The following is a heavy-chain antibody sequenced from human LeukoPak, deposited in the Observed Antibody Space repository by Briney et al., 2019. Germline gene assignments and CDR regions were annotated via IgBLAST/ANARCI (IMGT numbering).Heavy chain of an antibody. CDR2: IIPIFDRT. V-gene: IGHV1-69*13. D-gene: IGHD5-24*01. CDR1: GGTLRKFT. CDR3: ARDRVEGAFDI. Sequence: ASVKVSCKASGGTLRKFTISWVRQAPGQGLEWVGGIIPIFDRTDYAQKFQGRVTITADESTYTAYLELTSLTSEDTAVYYCARDRVEGAFDIWGQGTTVTVSS. J-gene: IGHJ3*02.